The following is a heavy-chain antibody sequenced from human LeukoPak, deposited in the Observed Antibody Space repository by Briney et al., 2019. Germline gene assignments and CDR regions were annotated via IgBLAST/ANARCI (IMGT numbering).Heavy chain of an antibody. Sequence: SVKVSCKASGGTFSSYAISWVRQAPGQGLEWMGWIIPIFGTANYAQKFQGRVTITTDESTSTAYMELSSLRSEDTAVYYCARGDMDSGDFQHWGQGTLVTVSS. J-gene: IGHJ1*01. CDR1: GGTFSSYA. V-gene: IGHV1-69*05. CDR2: IIPIFGTA. CDR3: ARGDMDSGDFQH. D-gene: IGHD3/OR15-3a*01.